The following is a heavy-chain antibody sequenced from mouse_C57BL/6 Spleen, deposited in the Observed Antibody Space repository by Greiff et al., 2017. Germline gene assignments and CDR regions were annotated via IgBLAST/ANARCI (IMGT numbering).Heavy chain of an antibody. V-gene: IGHV1-26*01. CDR2: INPNNGGT. CDR3: ARRRPGAMDY. J-gene: IGHJ4*01. Sequence: VQLQQSGPELVKPGASVQISCKASGYTFTDYYMNWVKQSHGKSLEWIGDINPNNGGTSYNQKFKSKATLTVDKSSSTAYMELRSLTSEDAAVYYCARRRPGAMDYWGKGTSVTVSS. CDR1: GYTFTDYY.